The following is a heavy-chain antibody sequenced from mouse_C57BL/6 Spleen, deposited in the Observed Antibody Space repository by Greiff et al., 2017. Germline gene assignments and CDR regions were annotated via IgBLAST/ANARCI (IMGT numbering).Heavy chain of an antibody. J-gene: IGHJ2*01. Sequence: EVMLVESGGGLVKPGGSLKLSCAASGFTFSSYTMSWVRQTPEKRLEWVATISGGGGNTYYPDSVKGRFPISRDNAKNTLYLQMSSLRSEDTALYYCARHEGVYYGNPGFFDYWGQGTTLTVSS. CDR3: ARHEGVYYGNPGFFDY. CDR1: GFTFSSYT. V-gene: IGHV5-9*01. CDR2: ISGGGGNT. D-gene: IGHD2-1*01.